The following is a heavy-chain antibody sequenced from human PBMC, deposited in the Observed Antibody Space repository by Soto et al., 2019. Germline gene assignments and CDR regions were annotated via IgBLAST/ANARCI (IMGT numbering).Heavy chain of an antibody. CDR1: GGSISSYY. J-gene: IGHJ5*02. CDR2: IYYSGST. CDR3: ARTLAYYDFWSDREQGFDP. V-gene: IGHV4-59*01. Sequence: SETLSLTCTVSGGSISSYYWSWIRQPPGKGLEWIGYIYYSGSTNYNPSLKSRVTISVDTSKNQFSLKLSSVTAADTAVYYCARTLAYYDFWSDREQGFDPWGQGTLVTV. D-gene: IGHD3-3*01.